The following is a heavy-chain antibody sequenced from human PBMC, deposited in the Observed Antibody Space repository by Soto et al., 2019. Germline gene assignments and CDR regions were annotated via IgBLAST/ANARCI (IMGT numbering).Heavy chain of an antibody. D-gene: IGHD3-9*01. CDR1: GFSVTDHY. Sequence: GSLRLSCAASGFSVTDHYMTWVRQAPGKGLEWVSVLYTGGSAYYGDSVKGRLTISRDSSTNTLYLQMNSLKDGDTAFYFCARSFNDWTTYFDYWSEGTPVTVSS. J-gene: IGHJ4*02. CDR2: LYTGGSA. V-gene: IGHV3-53*01. CDR3: ARSFNDWTTYFDY.